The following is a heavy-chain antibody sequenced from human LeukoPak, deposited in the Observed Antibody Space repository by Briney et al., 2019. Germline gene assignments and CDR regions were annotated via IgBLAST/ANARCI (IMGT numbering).Heavy chain of an antibody. J-gene: IGHJ3*02. CDR3: ARGPGAFDI. CDR2: INSDGSST. V-gene: IGHV3-74*01. CDR1: GFMFSSYW. Sequence: PGGSLRLSCVASGFMFSSYWMNWVRQAPGKGLVWVSRINSDGSSTSYADSVEGRFTISRDNAKNTLFLQMNSLRAEDTAVYYCARGPGAFDIWGQGTMVTVSS. D-gene: IGHD2-2*01.